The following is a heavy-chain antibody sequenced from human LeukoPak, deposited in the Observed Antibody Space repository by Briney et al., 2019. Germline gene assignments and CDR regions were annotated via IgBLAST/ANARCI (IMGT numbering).Heavy chain of an antibody. D-gene: IGHD3-10*01. V-gene: IGHV3-23*01. J-gene: IGHJ4*02. CDR2: ISPSGGRT. Sequence: PGGSLRLSCAASGFIFSNYGMSWVRLAPGKGLEWVSSISPSGGRTFYAVSVKGRLTISRDSSKNTLFLQMNSLRAEDTAIYYCAKFQGFGDFPDGNLDYWGQGTLVSVSS. CDR3: AKFQGFGDFPDGNLDY. CDR1: GFIFSNYG.